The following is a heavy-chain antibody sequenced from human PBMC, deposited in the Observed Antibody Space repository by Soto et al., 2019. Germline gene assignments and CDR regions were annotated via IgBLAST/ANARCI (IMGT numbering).Heavy chain of an antibody. CDR2: IYPGDSDT. CDR3: ARQRGYSYGLNYAPKYFDY. Sequence: GESLKISCKGSGYSFTSYWIGWVRQMPGKGLEWMGIIYPGDSDTRYSPSCQGQVTISADKSISTAYLQWSSLKASDTAMYYCARQRGYSYGLNYAPKYFDYWGQGTLVTVSS. CDR1: GYSFTSYW. J-gene: IGHJ4*02. D-gene: IGHD5-18*01. V-gene: IGHV5-51*01.